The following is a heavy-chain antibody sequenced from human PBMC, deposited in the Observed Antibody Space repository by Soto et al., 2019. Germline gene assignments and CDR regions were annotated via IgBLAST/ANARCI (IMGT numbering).Heavy chain of an antibody. Sequence: ASVKVSCKASGGTFSSHAISWVRQAPGQGLEWMGGIIPFFKATNYAQKFQGRVTITADDSTSTXXXXXXXXXXXXXAVYYCAXXVPLNYYDGTFSYYAMDVWGXGTTVXVSS. CDR3: AXXVPLNYYDGTFSYYAMDV. D-gene: IGHD3-16*01. CDR2: IIPFFKAT. CDR1: GGTFSSHA. J-gene: IGHJ6*02. V-gene: IGHV1-69*13.